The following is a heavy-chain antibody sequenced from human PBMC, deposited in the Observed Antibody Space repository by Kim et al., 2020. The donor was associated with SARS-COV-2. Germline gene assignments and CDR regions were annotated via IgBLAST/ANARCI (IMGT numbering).Heavy chain of an antibody. CDR3: ARGGSGYPQWLVPFDY. D-gene: IGHD6-19*01. J-gene: IGHJ4*02. Sequence: SETLSLTCAVYGGSFSGYYWSWIRQPPGKGLEWIGEINHSGSTNYNPSLKSRVTISVDTSKNQFSLKLSSVTAADTAVYYCARGGSGYPQWLVPFDYWGQGTLVTVSS. CDR2: INHSGST. CDR1: GGSFSGYY. V-gene: IGHV4-34*01.